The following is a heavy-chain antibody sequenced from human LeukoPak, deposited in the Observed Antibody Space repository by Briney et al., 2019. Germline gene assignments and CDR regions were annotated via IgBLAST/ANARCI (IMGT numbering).Heavy chain of an antibody. CDR3: TTVDATDAFDI. CDR1: GFTFSSYA. CDR2: ISGSGGST. D-gene: IGHD2-15*01. J-gene: IGHJ3*02. Sequence: GGSLRLSCAASGFTFSSYAMSWVRQAPGKGLEWVSAISGSGGSTYYADSVKGRFTISRDDSKNTLYLQMNSLKTEDTAVYYCTTVDATDAFDIWGQGTMVTVSS. V-gene: IGHV3-23*01.